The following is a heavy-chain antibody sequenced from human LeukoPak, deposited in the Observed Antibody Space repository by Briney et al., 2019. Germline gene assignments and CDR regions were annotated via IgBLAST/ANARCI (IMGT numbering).Heavy chain of an antibody. CDR1: GFTFRNVW. CDR2: IKSKTDGETT. D-gene: IGHD5-24*01. J-gene: IGHJ4*02. Sequence: GGSLRLSCAAPGFTFRNVWMSWVRQAAGKGLEWAGRIKSKTDGETTQYAAPVKGRFTISRDDSRNTLYLQMDSLTTGDTAVYYCSTVLNGDTDYWGRGALVTVSS. V-gene: IGHV3-15*01. CDR3: STVLNGDTDY.